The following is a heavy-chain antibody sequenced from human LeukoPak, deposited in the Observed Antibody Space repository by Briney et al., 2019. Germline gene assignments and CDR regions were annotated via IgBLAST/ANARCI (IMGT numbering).Heavy chain of an antibody. CDR2: INHSGST. CDR3: ARGGRYYDFWSVSNWFDP. Sequence: SETLSLTCAVYGGSFSGYYWSWICQPPGKGLEWIGEINHSGSTNYNPSLKSRVTISVDTSKNQFSLKLSSVTAADTAVYYCARGGRYYDFWSVSNWFDPWGQGTLVTVSS. V-gene: IGHV4-34*01. D-gene: IGHD3-3*01. CDR1: GGSFSGYY. J-gene: IGHJ5*02.